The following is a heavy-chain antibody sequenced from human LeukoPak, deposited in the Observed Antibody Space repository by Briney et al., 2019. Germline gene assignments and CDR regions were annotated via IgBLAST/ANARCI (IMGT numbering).Heavy chain of an antibody. D-gene: IGHD3-16*01. J-gene: IGHJ6*02. CDR2: IIPIFGTA. CDR3: TTRACHAGGCSSSFYYYYGLHF. CDR1: GNSISNYA. Sequence: SVKVSCKASGNSISNYAVSWVRQAPGQGFEWVGGIIPIFGTADYAQKFLGRVTITADQSTSTTYMALSSLKSEDTATYYCTTRACHAGGCSSSFYYYYGLHFWGQGTTVSVSS. V-gene: IGHV1-69*13.